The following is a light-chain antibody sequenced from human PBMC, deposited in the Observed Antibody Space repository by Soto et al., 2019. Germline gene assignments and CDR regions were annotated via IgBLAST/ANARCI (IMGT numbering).Light chain of an antibody. J-gene: IGKJ1*01. CDR3: QQYESFPRT. CDR2: KAS. CDR1: QSINNW. V-gene: IGKV1-5*03. Sequence: DIQMTQSPSTLSASVGDRVTITCRASQSINNWLAWYQQKPGKAPKLFIFKASTLEIGVPSRFSGSGSGTEFTLSISSRQPDDFATYFCQQYESFPRTFGQGTKVEIK.